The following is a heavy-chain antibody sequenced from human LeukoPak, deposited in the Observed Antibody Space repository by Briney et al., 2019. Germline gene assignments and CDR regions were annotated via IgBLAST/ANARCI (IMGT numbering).Heavy chain of an antibody. J-gene: IGHJ6*03. V-gene: IGHV3-43*01. D-gene: IGHD6-6*01. CDR3: AKEAYSSSSPSVYYYSYYMDV. Sequence: GGSLRPSCAASGFTFDDYTMHWVRHDPGKGLEWVSFTSWDGASTIYADSMKGRFTIFRNNSKNSLYLQMNSLRTEDTALYYCAKEAYSSSSPSVYYYSYYMDVWGKGTTVTVSS. CDR2: TSWDGAST. CDR1: GFTFDDYT.